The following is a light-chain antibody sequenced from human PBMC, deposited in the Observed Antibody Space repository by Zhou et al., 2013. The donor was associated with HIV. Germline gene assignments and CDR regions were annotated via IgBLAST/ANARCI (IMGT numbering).Light chain of an antibody. CDR1: QGVGST. CDR3: QQSYTSPWT. V-gene: IGKV1-39*01. Sequence: IQLTQSPSSLYASVGDRVTITCRASQGVGSTLAWYQQKPGKAPNLLIYAASSLQGGVPSRFSGSGSGTYFTLTISSLRPEDFATYYCQQSYTSPWTFGQGTKVEIK. J-gene: IGKJ1*01. CDR2: AAS.